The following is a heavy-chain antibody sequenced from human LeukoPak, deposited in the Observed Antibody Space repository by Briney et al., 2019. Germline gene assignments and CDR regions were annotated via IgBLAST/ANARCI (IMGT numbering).Heavy chain of an antibody. V-gene: IGHV1-18*01. Sequence: GASVKLSCKASGYTFRQYSISWVRQAPGQGLEWMGWISAYNGNTNYAQKLQGRVTMTTDTSTSTAYMDLRSLRSDDTAVYYCARDLSLPQSSGPFDYWGQGTLLTVSS. CDR2: ISAYNGNT. CDR3: ARDLSLPQSSGPFDY. D-gene: IGHD3-22*01. J-gene: IGHJ4*02. CDR1: GYTFRQYS.